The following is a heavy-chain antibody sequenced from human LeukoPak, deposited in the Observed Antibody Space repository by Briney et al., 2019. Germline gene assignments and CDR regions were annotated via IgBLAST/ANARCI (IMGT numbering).Heavy chain of an antibody. J-gene: IGHJ4*02. CDR2: ISGGGGST. V-gene: IGHV3-23*01. CDR3: AKRRAVAGTRGFDY. CDR1: GFTFSSYA. D-gene: IGHD6-19*01. Sequence: GGSLRLSCAASGFTFSSYAMSWVCQAPGTGLEWVSGISGGGGSTYYADSVKGRFTISRDNSKNTVYLQMNSLRAEDTAVYYCAKRRAVAGTRGFDYWGQGTLVTVSS.